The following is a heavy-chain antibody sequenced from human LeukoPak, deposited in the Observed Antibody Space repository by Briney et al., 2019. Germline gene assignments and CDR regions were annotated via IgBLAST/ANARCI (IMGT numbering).Heavy chain of an antibody. D-gene: IGHD3-16*02. Sequence: PGGSLRLSCAASGFTFSSYAMSWVRQAPGKGLEWVSAISGSGGSTYYADSVKGRFTISRDNSKNTLYLQMNSLRAEDTAVYYCAKVGSGYYDYVWGSYRDNWFDPWGQGTLVTVSS. CDR3: AKVGSGYYDYVWGSYRDNWFDP. V-gene: IGHV3-23*01. CDR2: ISGSGGST. CDR1: GFTFSSYA. J-gene: IGHJ5*02.